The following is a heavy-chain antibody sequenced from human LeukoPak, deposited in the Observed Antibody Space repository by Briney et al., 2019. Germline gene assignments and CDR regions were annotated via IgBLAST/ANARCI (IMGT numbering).Heavy chain of an antibody. Sequence: PGRSLRLSCAASGFTFSSYAMSWVRQDPGKGLEWVAGISGSGGRTYYADSAKGRFTISRDNFKNTMYVQMNSLRAEDTAVYYCVKGRAPSIAEAGTYAFGIWGQGTLVTVSS. CDR2: ISGSGGRT. D-gene: IGHD6-13*01. CDR3: VKGRAPSIAEAGTYAFGI. V-gene: IGHV3-23*01. J-gene: IGHJ3*02. CDR1: GFTFSSYA.